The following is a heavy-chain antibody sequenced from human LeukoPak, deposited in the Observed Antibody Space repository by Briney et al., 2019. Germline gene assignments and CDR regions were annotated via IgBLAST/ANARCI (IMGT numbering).Heavy chain of an antibody. CDR1: GFTFTDFA. V-gene: IGHV3-23*01. J-gene: IGHJ4*02. Sequence: GGSLRLSCAASGFTFTDFAMSWVRQAPGEGLEWVSAISGSGGSTYYADSVKGRFTISRDNSKNTLYLQMNSLRAEDTAVYYCAKHRAHTATPFDSWGQGTLVTVSS. D-gene: IGHD2-15*01. CDR2: ISGSGGST. CDR3: AKHRAHTATPFDS.